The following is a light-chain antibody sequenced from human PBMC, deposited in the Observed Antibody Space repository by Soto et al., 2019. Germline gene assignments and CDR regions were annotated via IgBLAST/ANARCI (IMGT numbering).Light chain of an antibody. CDR1: QSVSSN. V-gene: IGKV3-15*01. Sequence: EIVMTQSPATLSVSPGERATLSCRASQSVSSNLAWYQQKPGQAPRLLIYGASTRATGIPARFSGSGSGTEFTLTISSLQSEDFAVYYCQQYNNWPLFFGGGTKVEFK. J-gene: IGKJ4*01. CDR3: QQYNNWPLF. CDR2: GAS.